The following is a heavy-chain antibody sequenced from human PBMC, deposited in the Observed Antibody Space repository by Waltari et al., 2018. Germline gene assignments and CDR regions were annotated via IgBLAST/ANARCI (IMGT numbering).Heavy chain of an antibody. CDR1: GLPFSTYW. CDR2: IKPDGSET. D-gene: IGHD3-10*01. V-gene: IGHV3-7*01. J-gene: IGHJ4*02. CDR3: TRGGHVDF. Sequence: EVQLVESGGGLVQPGGSLSLSCVASGLPFSTYWMTWVRQAPGKGLEWVGNIKPDGSETYYVESVKGRFTISKDNAKNSLYLQMNNLRAEDTAVYYCTRGGHVDFCGPGSLVTVSS.